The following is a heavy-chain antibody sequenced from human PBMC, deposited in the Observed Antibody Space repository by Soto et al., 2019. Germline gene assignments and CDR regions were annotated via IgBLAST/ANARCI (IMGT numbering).Heavy chain of an antibody. J-gene: IGHJ4*02. Sequence: ASVKVSCKASGYTFTSYGISWVRQAPGQGLEWMGWISAYNGNTNYAQKLQGRVTISVDTSKNQFSLKVSSATAADTAVYYCARHSNRNYGLYYFYYWGLGALVTVSS. D-gene: IGHD4-4*01. V-gene: IGHV1-18*01. CDR3: ARHSNRNYGLYYFYY. CDR1: GYTFTSYG. CDR2: ISAYNGNT.